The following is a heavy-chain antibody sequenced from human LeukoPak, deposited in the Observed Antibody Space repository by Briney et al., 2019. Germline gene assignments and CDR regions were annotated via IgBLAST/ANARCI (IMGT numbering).Heavy chain of an antibody. D-gene: IGHD5-12*01. CDR1: RYTFTSYG. Sequence: SVNVSCKFSRYTFTSYGISWVRHPPAQGLEWMGWIRAYKGNTIYAQKLQDRLTITTHTYANTAHIELRSLRSADTAVYFCARFSGVLLPAVCWGEGTLVTVSS. V-gene: IGHV1-18*01. CDR2: IRAYKGNT. J-gene: IGHJ4*02. CDR3: ARFSGVLLPAVC.